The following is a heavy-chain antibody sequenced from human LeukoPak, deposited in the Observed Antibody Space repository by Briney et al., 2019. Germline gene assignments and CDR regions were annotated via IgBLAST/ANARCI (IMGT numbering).Heavy chain of an antibody. V-gene: IGHV4-59*01. J-gene: IGHJ2*01. CDR1: GGSISSYY. Sequence: SSETLSLTCTVSGGSISSYYWSWIRQPPGEGLEWGGYIYYSGSTNYNPSLKRRVTISVDTSKNQFSLKLSSVTAADTAVYYCARIGIAAAGTTSHWYFDLWGRGTLVTVSS. CDR2: IYYSGST. CDR3: ARIGIAAAGTTSHWYFDL. D-gene: IGHD6-13*01.